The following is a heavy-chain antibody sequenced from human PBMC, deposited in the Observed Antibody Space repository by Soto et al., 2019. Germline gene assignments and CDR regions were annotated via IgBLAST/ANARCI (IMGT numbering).Heavy chain of an antibody. CDR1: GGSISSYY. D-gene: IGHD1-1*01. V-gene: IGHV4-59*08. Sequence: SETLSLTCTVSGGSISSYYWSWIRQPPGKGLEWIGYIYYSGSTNYNPSLKSRVTISVDTSKNQFSLKLSSVTAADTAVYYCARRVQLEHVYYYYYMDVWGKGTTVTVSS. CDR2: IYYSGST. CDR3: ARRVQLEHVYYYYYMDV. J-gene: IGHJ6*03.